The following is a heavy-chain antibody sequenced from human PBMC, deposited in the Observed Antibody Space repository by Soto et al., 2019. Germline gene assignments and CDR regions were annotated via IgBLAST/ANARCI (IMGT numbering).Heavy chain of an antibody. CDR1: GFSLSTSGVG. J-gene: IGHJ6*02. D-gene: IGHD3-22*01. Sequence: SGPTLVNPTQTLTLTCTFSGFSLSTSGVGVGWIRQPPGKALEWLALIYWDDDKRYSPSLKGRLTITKGTSKNQVVLTMTNMDPVDTATYYCAHGSSPSQDSSGYYYQKYYYYGMDVWGQGTTVTVSS. CDR3: AHGSSPSQDSSGYYYQKYYYYGMDV. CDR2: IYWDDDK. V-gene: IGHV2-5*02.